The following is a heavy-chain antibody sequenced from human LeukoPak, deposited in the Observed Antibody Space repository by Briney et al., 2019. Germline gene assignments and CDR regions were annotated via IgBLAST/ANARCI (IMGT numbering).Heavy chain of an antibody. J-gene: IGHJ4*02. D-gene: IGHD1-14*01. CDR1: GFTSSSYS. Sequence: PGGSLRLSCAASGFTSSSYSMNWVRQAPGKGLEWVSSISSSSSYIYYADSVKGRFTISRDNAKNSLYLQMNSLRAEDTAVYYCARDSRMEFDYWGQGTLVTVSS. CDR2: ISSSSSYI. V-gene: IGHV3-21*01. CDR3: ARDSRMEFDY.